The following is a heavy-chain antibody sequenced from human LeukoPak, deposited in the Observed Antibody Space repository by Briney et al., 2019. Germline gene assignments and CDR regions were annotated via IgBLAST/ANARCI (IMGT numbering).Heavy chain of an antibody. CDR3: ARNLRLHTPRAFDI. J-gene: IGHJ3*02. Sequence: GGSLRLSCAGSGFIFSNYWINWVRQAPGQGLEGVANIHEDGSDKYYVDSVKGRFTISRDNAKNSVYLQMSGLRAEDTAVYYCARNLRLHTPRAFDIWGQGTMVTVSA. CDR1: GFIFSNYW. D-gene: IGHD4-11*01. CDR2: IHEDGSDK. V-gene: IGHV3-7*05.